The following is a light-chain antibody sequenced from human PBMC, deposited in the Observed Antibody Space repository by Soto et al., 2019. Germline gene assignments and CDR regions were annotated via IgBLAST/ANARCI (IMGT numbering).Light chain of an antibody. CDR1: QTISSW. V-gene: IGKV1-5*03. CDR2: KAS. CDR3: QQYNSYSWT. J-gene: IGKJ1*01. Sequence: IRVGQACTSLCAPVGDRVTITCRASQTISSWLAWYQQKXGKAPKXXIYKASTLKSGVPSRVRGSGSRTEFALTIRSLKPDDFATYFCQQYNSYSWTFGQGTKVDIK.